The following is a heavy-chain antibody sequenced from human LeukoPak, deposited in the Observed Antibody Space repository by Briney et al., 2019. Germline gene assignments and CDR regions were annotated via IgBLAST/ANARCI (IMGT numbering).Heavy chain of an antibody. CDR3: AKELGGWYSDY. CDR2: ISDSGGST. J-gene: IGHJ4*02. D-gene: IGHD6-19*01. CDR1: GFSFSSYA. Sequence: PGRSLRLSCAASGFSFSSYAMSWVRQAPGKGLEWVSDISDSGGSTYYADSVKGRFTISRDNSKNTLYLQMNSLRAEDTAVYYCAKELGGWYSDYWGQGTLVTVSS. V-gene: IGHV3-23*01.